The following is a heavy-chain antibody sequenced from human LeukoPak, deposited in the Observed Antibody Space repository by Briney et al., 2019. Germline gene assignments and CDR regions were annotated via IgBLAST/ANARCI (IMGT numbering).Heavy chain of an antibody. CDR2: IYYSGNT. D-gene: IGHD6-6*01. V-gene: IGHV4-39*07. CDR1: GGSIRSATYY. CDR3: ARGAEHGLYSSSVFDY. J-gene: IGHJ4*02. Sequence: SETLSLTCSVSGGSIRSATYYWGWIRQPPGKRLEWIASIYYSGNTYYSPSLMSRVTISVDTSKNQFSLNLRSVTAADTAVYYCARGAEHGLYSSSVFDYWGQGTLVTVSS.